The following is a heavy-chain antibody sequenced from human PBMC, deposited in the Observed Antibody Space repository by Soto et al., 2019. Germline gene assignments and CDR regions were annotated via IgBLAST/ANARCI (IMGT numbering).Heavy chain of an antibody. CDR1: GGTFSSYA. D-gene: IGHD2-15*01. J-gene: IGHJ4*02. V-gene: IGHV1-69*01. Sequence: QVQLVQSGAEVKKPGSSVKVSCKASGGTFSSYAINWVRQAPGQGLEWMGGIIPIFGTANYAQTFQGRVTITADESTSTAYMELSSLRSEDTAVYYCASDVVVTSRPLDYWGQGSLVNVSS. CDR2: IIPIFGTA. CDR3: ASDVVVTSRPLDY.